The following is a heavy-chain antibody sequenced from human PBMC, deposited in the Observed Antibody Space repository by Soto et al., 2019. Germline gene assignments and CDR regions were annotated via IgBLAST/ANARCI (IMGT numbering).Heavy chain of an antibody. CDR3: ARGNVDTAMAIDY. D-gene: IGHD5-18*01. Sequence: QMQLQESGSGLVKPSQTLSLTCAVSSGSISSGGYSWSWIRQPPGKGLEWIGYIYHSGSTYYNPSLKSRVTISVDRSKNQFSLKLSSVTAADTAVYYCARGNVDTAMAIDYWGQGTLVTVSS. J-gene: IGHJ4*02. V-gene: IGHV4-30-2*01. CDR2: IYHSGST. CDR1: SGSISSGGYS.